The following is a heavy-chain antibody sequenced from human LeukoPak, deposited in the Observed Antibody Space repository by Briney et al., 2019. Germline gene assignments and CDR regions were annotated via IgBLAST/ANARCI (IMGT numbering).Heavy chain of an antibody. J-gene: IGHJ3*02. CDR1: GFTFSSYA. V-gene: IGHV3-23*01. D-gene: IGHD3-22*01. Sequence: AGGSLRLSCAASGFTFSSYAMSWVRQAPGKGLEWVSAISGSGGSTYYADSVKGRFTISRDNSKNTLYLQTNSLRAEDTAVYYCAAYYDSSGYLKAHAFDIWGQGTMVTVSS. CDR2: ISGSGGST. CDR3: AAYYDSSGYLKAHAFDI.